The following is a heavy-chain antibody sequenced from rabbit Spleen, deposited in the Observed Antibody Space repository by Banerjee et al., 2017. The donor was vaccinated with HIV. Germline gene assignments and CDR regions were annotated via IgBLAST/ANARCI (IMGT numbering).Heavy chain of an antibody. Sequence: QEQLVESGGGLVQPEGSLTLTCTASRFSFSSGYDMCWVRQAPGKGLEWIGYIYSTIGYTYYASWAKGRFTISKTSSTAVTLQMTSLTVADTATYFCARVSETSGWGEDLWGQGTLVTVS. CDR2: IYSTIGYT. CDR1: RFSFSSGYD. CDR3: ARVSETSGWGEDL. J-gene: IGHJ3*01. V-gene: IGHV1S45*01. D-gene: IGHD4-1*01.